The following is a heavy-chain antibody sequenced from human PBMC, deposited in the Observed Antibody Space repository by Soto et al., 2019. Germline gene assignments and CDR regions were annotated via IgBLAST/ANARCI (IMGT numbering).Heavy chain of an antibody. CDR3: APGAGPASRHTDFEL. CDR1: GGSISTSNYY. Sequence: SETLSLTCTVSGGSISTSNYYWGWFRHPPGNGLDWIGNIYYIGTTYYNPSLKSRVTISVHTSKNQFSLKLNYVTAADTAVYYSAPGAGPASRHTDFELWGPGTL. J-gene: IGHJ4*02. D-gene: IGHD2-15*01. CDR2: IYYIGTT. V-gene: IGHV4-39*01.